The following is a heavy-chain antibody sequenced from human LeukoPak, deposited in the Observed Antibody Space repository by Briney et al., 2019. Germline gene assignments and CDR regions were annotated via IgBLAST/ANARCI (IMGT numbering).Heavy chain of an antibody. V-gene: IGHV3-7*01. CDR1: GFTFSSYS. CDR2: IKQDGSEK. Sequence: GGSLRLSCAASGFTFSSYSMSWVRQAPGKGLEWVANIKQDGSEKNYVGSVKGRFTIARDNAKNSLYLQMNSLRAEDTAVYYCARDEIVGAIHFDYWGQGTLVTVSS. D-gene: IGHD1-26*01. CDR3: ARDEIVGAIHFDY. J-gene: IGHJ4*02.